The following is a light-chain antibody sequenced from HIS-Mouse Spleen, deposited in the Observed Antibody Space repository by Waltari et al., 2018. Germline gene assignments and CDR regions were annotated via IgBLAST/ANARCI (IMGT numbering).Light chain of an antibody. CDR3: SSYTSSSFNVV. V-gene: IGLV2-14*03. CDR1: SSDVGGYNY. CDR2: DVS. J-gene: IGLJ2*01. Sequence: QSALTQPASVSGSPGPSITISCTGTSSDVGGYNYVSWYQQPPGKAPKPMIYDVSNRPSGVSNRFSGSKSGNTASLTISGLQAEDEADYYCSSYTSSSFNVVFGGGTKLTVL.